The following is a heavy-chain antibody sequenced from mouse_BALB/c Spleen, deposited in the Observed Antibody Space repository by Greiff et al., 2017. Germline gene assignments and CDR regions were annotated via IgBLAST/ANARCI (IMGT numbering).Heavy chain of an antibody. CDR3: ARLVRLRYYYAMDY. Sequence: EVQLQQSGAELVKPGASVKLSCTASGFNFKDTYMHWVKQRPEQGLEWIGRIDPANGNTKYDPKFQGKATITADTSSNTAYLQLSSLTSEDTAVYYCARLVRLRYYYAMDYWGQGTSVTVSS. D-gene: IGHD1-2*01. J-gene: IGHJ4*01. CDR1: GFNFKDTY. V-gene: IGHV14-3*02. CDR2: IDPANGNT.